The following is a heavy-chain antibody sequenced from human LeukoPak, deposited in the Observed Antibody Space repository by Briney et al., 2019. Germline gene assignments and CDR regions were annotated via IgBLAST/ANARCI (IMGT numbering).Heavy chain of an antibody. D-gene: IGHD1-26*01. Sequence: GGSLRLSCAASGFTFKNYGMSWVRQAPGKGLEWVSDISGTGANTYYADSVKGRFTISRDNSKNTLYLQMNSLRAEDTAVYYCARGVGGGMDVWGQGTTVTVSS. CDR1: GFTFKNYG. J-gene: IGHJ6*02. CDR2: ISGTGANT. V-gene: IGHV3-23*01. CDR3: ARGVGGGMDV.